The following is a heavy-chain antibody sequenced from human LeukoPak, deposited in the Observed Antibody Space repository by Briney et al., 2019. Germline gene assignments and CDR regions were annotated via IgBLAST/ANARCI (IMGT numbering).Heavy chain of an antibody. CDR1: GFTFSSYG. CDR3: ARENQYSSSWADY. D-gene: IGHD6-13*01. CDR2: VSPSSTTI. J-gene: IGHJ4*02. V-gene: IGHV3-48*04. Sequence: GGSLRLSCAASGFTFSSYGLNWVRQAPGEGLEWVSCVSPSSTTIYYADSVKGRFTISRDNAKNSLYLQMNSLRAEDTAVYYCARENQYSSSWADYWGQGTLVTVSS.